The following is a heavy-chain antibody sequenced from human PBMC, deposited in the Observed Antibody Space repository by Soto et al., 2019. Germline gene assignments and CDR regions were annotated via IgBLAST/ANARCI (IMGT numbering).Heavy chain of an antibody. Sequence: QVQLVESGGGVVQPGRSLRLSCAASGFTFSSYAMHWVRQAPGKGLEWVAVISYDGSNKYYADSVKGRFTISRDNSKNTLYLQMNSLRADDTAVYYCARSDVGQQGYSYGLWGQGTLVTVSS. CDR3: ARSDVGQQGYSYGL. CDR1: GFTFSSYA. CDR2: ISYDGSNK. J-gene: IGHJ4*02. D-gene: IGHD5-18*01. V-gene: IGHV3-30-3*01.